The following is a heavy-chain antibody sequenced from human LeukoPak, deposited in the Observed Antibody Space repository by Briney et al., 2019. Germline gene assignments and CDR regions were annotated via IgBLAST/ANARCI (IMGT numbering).Heavy chain of an antibody. D-gene: IGHD3-10*01. CDR1: GFTFSSYW. CDR2: INSDGSST. V-gene: IGHV3-74*01. Sequence: GGSLRLSCAASGFTFSSYWMHWVRQAPGKGLVWVSRINSDGSSTSYADSVKGRFTISRDNAKNTLYLQMNSLRAEDTAVYYCARVPTLWLALDYWGREPWSPSPQ. CDR3: ARVPTLWLALDY. J-gene: IGHJ4*02.